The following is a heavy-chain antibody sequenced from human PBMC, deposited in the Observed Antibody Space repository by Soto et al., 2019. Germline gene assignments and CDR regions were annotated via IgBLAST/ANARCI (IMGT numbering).Heavy chain of an antibody. D-gene: IGHD1-1*01. Sequence: GESLKISCKGSGYSFTSYWISWVRQMPGKGLEWMGRIDPSDSYTNYSPSFQGHVTISADKSISTAYLQWSSLKASDTAMYYCAWRNWKARYSCYGMDGWGQGTTVTVSS. V-gene: IGHV5-10-1*01. CDR2: IDPSDSYT. J-gene: IGHJ6*02. CDR1: GYSFTSYW. CDR3: AWRNWKARYSCYGMDG.